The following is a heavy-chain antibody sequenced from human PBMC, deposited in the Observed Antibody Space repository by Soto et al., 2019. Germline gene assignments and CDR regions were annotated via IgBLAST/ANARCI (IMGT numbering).Heavy chain of an antibody. Sequence: QVDLVQSGAEVKRPGASVKISCKASGFTFTNYGFSWVRLAPGQGLEWLGWISSFNGNTNYPQKTQGSITMTTDTSPTTVYMELRSLTPDDTAVYYCARDSGAEVVAPPEAIYMDVWGKGTTVTVSS. D-gene: IGHD6-25*01. CDR2: ISSFNGNT. CDR3: ARDSGAEVVAPPEAIYMDV. CDR1: GFTFTNYG. J-gene: IGHJ6*03. V-gene: IGHV1-18*01.